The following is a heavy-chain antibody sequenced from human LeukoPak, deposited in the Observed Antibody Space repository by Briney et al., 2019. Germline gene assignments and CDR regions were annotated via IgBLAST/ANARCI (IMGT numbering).Heavy chain of an antibody. J-gene: IGHJ5*02. Sequence: GASVKVSCKASGYTFTKFYIHWVRQAPGQGLEWMSLINPSGGSTSYAEKFHGRVTLTRDMSTNTVYMELSSLRSEDAAVYYCARKVPNDSSGYYYRGQFDPWGQGTLVTVSS. V-gene: IGHV1-46*01. D-gene: IGHD3-22*01. CDR1: GYTFTKFY. CDR3: ARKVPNDSSGYYYRGQFDP. CDR2: INPSGGST.